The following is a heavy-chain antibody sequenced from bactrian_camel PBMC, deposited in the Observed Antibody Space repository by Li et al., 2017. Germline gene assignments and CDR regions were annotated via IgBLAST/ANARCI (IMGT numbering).Heavy chain of an antibody. J-gene: IGHJ4*01. V-gene: IGHV3S40*01. Sequence: VQLVESGGGLVQPGGSLRLSCAASGFAFIVYSMTWVRQAPGKGLEWVSAINSLGDTTFYADSVKGRFTISRDNTKNTVYLLLNSLKTDDMAMYYCARAYGNAPYVELDYWGQGTQVTVS. D-gene: IGHD5*01. CDR3: ARAYGNAPYVELDY. CDR1: GFAFIVYS. CDR2: INSLGDTT.